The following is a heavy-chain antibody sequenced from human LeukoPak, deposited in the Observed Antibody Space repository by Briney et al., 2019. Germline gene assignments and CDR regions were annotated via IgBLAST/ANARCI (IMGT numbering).Heavy chain of an antibody. J-gene: IGHJ4*02. D-gene: IGHD2-15*01. V-gene: IGHV1-3*01. CDR2: INAGNGNT. CDR3: AREVVAATSYYFDY. Sequence: ASVKVSCKASGYTFTSYGISWVRQAPGQGLEWMGWINAGNGNTKYSQKFQGRVTITRDTSASTAYMELSSLRSEDTAVYYCAREVVAATSYYFDYWGQGTLVTVSS. CDR1: GYTFTSYG.